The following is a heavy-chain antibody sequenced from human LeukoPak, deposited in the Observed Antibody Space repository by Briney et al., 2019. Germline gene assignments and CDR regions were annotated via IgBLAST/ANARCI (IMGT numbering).Heavy chain of an antibody. CDR3: ARGAHVDSYGFEYYFDY. Sequence: SGTLSLTCAVSGGSISSSNWWSWVRQPPGKGLEWIGEIYHSGSTNYNPSLKGRVTISVDTSKNQFSLKLSSVTAADTAVYYCARGAHVDSYGFEYYFDYWGQGTLVTVSS. CDR2: IYHSGST. V-gene: IGHV4-4*02. CDR1: GGSISSSNW. D-gene: IGHD5-18*01. J-gene: IGHJ4*02.